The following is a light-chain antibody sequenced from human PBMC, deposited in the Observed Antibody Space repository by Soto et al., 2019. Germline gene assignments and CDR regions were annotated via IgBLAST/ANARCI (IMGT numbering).Light chain of an antibody. CDR1: HNIASY. Sequence: EIVLTQSPATLSLSPGERATLSCRASHNIASYLAWYQQKPGQAPSLLIYGASNRATGIPARFSGSGSGTDFTLTISSLEPEDFAVYYCQQRSDWPITFGQGTRLEIK. CDR3: QQRSDWPIT. CDR2: GAS. J-gene: IGKJ5*01. V-gene: IGKV3-11*01.